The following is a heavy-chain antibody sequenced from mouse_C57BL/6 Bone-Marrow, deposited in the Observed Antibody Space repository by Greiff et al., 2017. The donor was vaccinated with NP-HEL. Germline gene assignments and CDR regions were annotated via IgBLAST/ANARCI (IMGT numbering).Heavy chain of an antibody. D-gene: IGHD1-1*01. V-gene: IGHV1-19*01. CDR3: ATPSITTVVATHWYFDV. Sequence: VQLQQSGPVLVKPGASVKMSCKASGYTFTDYYMNWVKQSHGKSLEWIGVINPYNGGTSYNQKFKGKATLTVAKSSSTAYMEINSLTSEDSAVYYCATPSITTVVATHWYFDVWGTGTTVTVSS. CDR2: INPYNGGT. CDR1: GYTFTDYY. J-gene: IGHJ1*03.